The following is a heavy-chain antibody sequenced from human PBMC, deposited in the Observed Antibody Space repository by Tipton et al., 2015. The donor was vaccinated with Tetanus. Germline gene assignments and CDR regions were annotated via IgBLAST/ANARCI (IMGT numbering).Heavy chain of an antibody. J-gene: IGHJ6*02. V-gene: IGHV3-30*18. CDR2: ISFNGAYE. D-gene: IGHD2-2*01. Sequence: SLRLSCAASGFSFTNHGMHWVRQAPGKGLEWVAIISFNGAYEYYAESVKGRFSISRDTYKNTVSLQMYSLGADDTAVYDCAKDLGYCTSTSCYGEPDFDFYYGMDVWGQGTTVTVAS. CDR1: GFSFTNHG. CDR3: AKDLGYCTSTSCYGEPDFDFYYGMDV.